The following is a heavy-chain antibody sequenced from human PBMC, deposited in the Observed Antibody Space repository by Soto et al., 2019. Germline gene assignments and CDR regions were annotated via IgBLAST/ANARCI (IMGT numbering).Heavy chain of an antibody. CDR1: GYTFRSYG. CDR3: ARKGTGAPVDY. Sequence: QVQLVQSGAAVKKPGASVKVSCKASGYTFRSYGISWVRQAPGQGLEWMGWISANNGKTHYAQRLQGRVTLTTDTSTSTAYMEVRSLRSDDTAVYYCARKGTGAPVDYWGQGTLVTVSS. CDR2: ISANNGKT. D-gene: IGHD1-1*01. J-gene: IGHJ4*02. V-gene: IGHV1-18*01.